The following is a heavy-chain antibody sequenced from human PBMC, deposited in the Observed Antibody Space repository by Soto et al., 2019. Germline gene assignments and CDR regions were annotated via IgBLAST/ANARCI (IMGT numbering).Heavy chain of an antibody. V-gene: IGHV1-3*01. J-gene: IGHJ4*02. CDR1: GYTFTNYA. CDR3: ARGRVVPAIWNDEPFDY. Sequence: ASVKVSCKASGYTFTNYASHWVRQAPGQKLEWMGWINAGNGNTKYSQKLQGRVTMTTDTSTSTAYMELRSLRSDDTAVYYCARGRVVPAIWNDEPFDYWGQGTLVTVSS. D-gene: IGHD2-2*01. CDR2: INAGNGNT.